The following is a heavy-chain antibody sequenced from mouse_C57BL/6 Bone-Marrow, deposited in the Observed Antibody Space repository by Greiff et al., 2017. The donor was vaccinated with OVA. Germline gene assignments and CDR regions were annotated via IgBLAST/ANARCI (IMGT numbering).Heavy chain of an antibody. CDR2: IDPANGNT. CDR1: GFNIKNTY. D-gene: IGHD1-1*01. V-gene: IGHV14-3*01. CDR3: AREGGDYGSSYGYFEV. Sequence: VQLQQSVAELVRPGASVKLSCTASGFNIKNTYMPWVKQRPEQGLEWIGRIDPANGNTKYAPKFQGKATLTADTSSNTAYLQLNSLTSEDTAIYYCAREGGDYGSSYGYFEVWGTGTTVTVSS. J-gene: IGHJ1*03.